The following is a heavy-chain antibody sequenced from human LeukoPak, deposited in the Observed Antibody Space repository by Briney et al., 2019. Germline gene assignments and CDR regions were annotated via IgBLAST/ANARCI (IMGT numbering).Heavy chain of an antibody. V-gene: IGHV1-69*13. J-gene: IGHJ4*02. Sequence: ASVKVSCKASGGTFSSYAISWVRQAPGQGLEWMGGIIPIFGTANYAQKFQGRVTITADESTSTAYMELSSLRSKDTAVYYCASGYYDSSGYYYYFDYWGQGTLVTVSS. CDR2: IIPIFGTA. CDR3: ASGYYDSSGYYYYFDY. CDR1: GGTFSSYA. D-gene: IGHD3-22*01.